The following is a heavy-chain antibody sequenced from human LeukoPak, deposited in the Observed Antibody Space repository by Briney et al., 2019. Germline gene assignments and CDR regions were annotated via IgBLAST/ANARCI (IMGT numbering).Heavy chain of an antibody. CDR3: ARGYSYGYGLLPYYFDY. CDR2: IIPIFGTA. Sequence: ASVKVSCKASGGTFSSYAISWMRQAPGQGLEWMGGIIPIFGTANYAQKFQGRVTITTDESTSTAYMELSSLRSEDTAVYYCARGYSYGYGLLPYYFDYWGQGTLVTVYS. D-gene: IGHD5-18*01. J-gene: IGHJ4*02. V-gene: IGHV1-69*05. CDR1: GGTFSSYA.